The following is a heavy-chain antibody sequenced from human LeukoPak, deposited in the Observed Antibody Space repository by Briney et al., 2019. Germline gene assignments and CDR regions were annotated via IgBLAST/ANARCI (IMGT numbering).Heavy chain of an antibody. CDR2: ISSSSSYI. D-gene: IGHD2-15*01. J-gene: IGHJ4*02. CDR3: ARSQTGGRYERPATFDY. Sequence: GGSLRLSCAASGFTFSSYSMNWVRQAPGKGLEWVSSISSSSSYIYYADSVKGRFTISRDNSKNTLYLQMNSLRAEDTAVYYCARSQTGGRYERPATFDYWGQGTLVTVSS. CDR1: GFTFSSYS. V-gene: IGHV3-21*01.